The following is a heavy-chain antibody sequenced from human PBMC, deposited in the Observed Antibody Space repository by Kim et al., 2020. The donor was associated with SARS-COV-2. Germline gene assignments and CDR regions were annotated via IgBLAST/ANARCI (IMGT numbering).Heavy chain of an antibody. Sequence: SVKVSCKASGGTFSSYAISWVRQAPGQGLEWMGGIIPIFGTANYAQKFQGRVTITADESTSTAYMELSSLRSEDTAVYYCARDGKWELLRGSGYYFDYWGQGTLVIVSS. J-gene: IGHJ4*02. CDR3: ARDGKWELLRGSGYYFDY. CDR1: GGTFSSYA. CDR2: IIPIFGTA. D-gene: IGHD1-26*01. V-gene: IGHV1-69*13.